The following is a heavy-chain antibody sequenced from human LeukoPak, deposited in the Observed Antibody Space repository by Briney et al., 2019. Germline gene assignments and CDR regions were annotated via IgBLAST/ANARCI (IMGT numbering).Heavy chain of an antibody. Sequence: PGGSLRLSCAASGFTFSTFWMNWVRQAPGKGLEWVANINQDGSVKYYVDSVKGRFTISRDNAKNSLYLQMNSLRAEDTARYYCARDWNVLDDDDCWGQGTLVTVSS. CDR1: GFTFSTFW. J-gene: IGHJ4*02. CDR3: ARDWNVLDDDDC. V-gene: IGHV3-7*01. D-gene: IGHD2-8*01. CDR2: INQDGSVK.